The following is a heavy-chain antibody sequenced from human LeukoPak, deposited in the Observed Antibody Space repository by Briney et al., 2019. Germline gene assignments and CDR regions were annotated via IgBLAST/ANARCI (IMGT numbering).Heavy chain of an antibody. D-gene: IGHD2-15*01. CDR1: GSTFSSYS. CDR3: ARDLIGYCSGGSCYPFDP. CDR2: ISSSSSYI. J-gene: IGHJ5*02. Sequence: GGSLRLSCAASGSTFSSYSMNWVRQAPGKGLEWVSSISSSSSYIYYADSVKGRFTISRDNAKNSLYLQMNSLRAEDTAVYYCARDLIGYCSGGSCYPFDPWGQGTLVTVSS. V-gene: IGHV3-21*01.